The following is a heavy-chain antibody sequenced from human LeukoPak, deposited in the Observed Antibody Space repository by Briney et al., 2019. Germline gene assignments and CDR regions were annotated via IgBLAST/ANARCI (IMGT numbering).Heavy chain of an antibody. CDR2: ISGSGGST. V-gene: IGHV3-23*01. J-gene: IGHJ4*02. D-gene: IGHD2-2*01. CDR1: GFTFSSYA. CDR3: GKDILWGYVVPAAHLDY. Sequence: PGGSLRLSCAASGFTFSSYAMSWVRQAPGKGLEWVSAISGSGGSTYYADSVKGRFTISRDNSKNTLYLQMNSLRAEDTAVYYCGKDILWGYVVPAAHLDYWGQGTLVTVSS.